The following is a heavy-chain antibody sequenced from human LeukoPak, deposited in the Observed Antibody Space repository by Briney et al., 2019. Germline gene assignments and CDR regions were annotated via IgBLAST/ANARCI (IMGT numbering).Heavy chain of an antibody. V-gene: IGHV3-7*01. CDR3: ARAGQYIVVVPAAMSRVDY. CDR1: GFTFSSYW. J-gene: IGHJ4*02. CDR2: IKQDGREK. Sequence: GGYLRLSCAASGFTFSSYWMSWVRQAPGKGLEWVANIKQDGREKYYVDSVKGRFTISRDNAKNSLYLQMNSLRAEDTAVYYCARAGQYIVVVPAAMSRVDYWGQGTLVTVSS. D-gene: IGHD2-2*01.